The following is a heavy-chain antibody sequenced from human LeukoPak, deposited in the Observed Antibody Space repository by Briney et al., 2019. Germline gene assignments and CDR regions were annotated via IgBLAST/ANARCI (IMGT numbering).Heavy chain of an antibody. CDR2: INHSGST. J-gene: IGHJ4*02. CDR1: GGSFSGYY. CDR3: ARDLSGSLYFDY. V-gene: IGHV4-34*01. Sequence: SETLSLTCAVYGGSFSGYYWSWIRQPPGKGLEWIGEINHSGSTNYNPSLKSRVTISVDTSNNQFSLKLNSVTAADTAVYFCARDLSGSLYFDYWGQGVLVTVSS. D-gene: IGHD3-10*01.